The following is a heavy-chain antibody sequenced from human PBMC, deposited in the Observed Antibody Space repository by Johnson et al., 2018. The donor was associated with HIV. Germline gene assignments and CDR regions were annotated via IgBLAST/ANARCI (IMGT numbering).Heavy chain of an antibody. V-gene: IGHV3-11*04. CDR3: ARDKGRGAFDI. D-gene: IGHD3-10*01. CDR1: GFTFSDYY. J-gene: IGHJ3*02. Sequence: QMQLVESGGGLVKPGGSLRLSCAASGFTFSDYYMSWIRQAPGKGLEWVSFISRSGSTIYYAASVKGRVTISRDNAKKALYLQMNSLGAADTAVYYCARDKGRGAFDIWGQGTMVTVSS. CDR2: ISRSGSTI.